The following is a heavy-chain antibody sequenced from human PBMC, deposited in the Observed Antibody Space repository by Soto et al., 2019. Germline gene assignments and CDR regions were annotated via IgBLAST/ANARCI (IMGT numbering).Heavy chain of an antibody. D-gene: IGHD5-12*01. CDR3: AREDVADAFDI. CDR2: INPYDGST. CDR1: CYTFTSYG. V-gene: IGHV1-46*03. J-gene: IGHJ3*02. Sequence: ASVKVSCKASCYTFTSYGISLLRHAPGQGLEWMGIINPYDGSTSYAQKFQGRVTMTRDTSTSTVYMELSSLRSEDTAVYYCAREDVADAFDIWGQGTMVTVSS.